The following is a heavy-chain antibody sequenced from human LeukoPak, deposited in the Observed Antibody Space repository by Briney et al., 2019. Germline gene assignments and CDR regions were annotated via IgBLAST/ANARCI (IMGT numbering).Heavy chain of an antibody. CDR1: GGSISSSSYY. J-gene: IGHJ3*02. Sequence: SETLSLTCTVSGGSISSSSYYWGWIRQPPGKGLEWIGSIYYSGSTYSNPSFKSRVTISVDTSKNQFSLKLSSVTAADTAVYYCARMATQWMGNAFDIWGQGTMVTVSS. CDR2: IYYSGST. D-gene: IGHD5-24*01. CDR3: ARMATQWMGNAFDI. V-gene: IGHV4-39*01.